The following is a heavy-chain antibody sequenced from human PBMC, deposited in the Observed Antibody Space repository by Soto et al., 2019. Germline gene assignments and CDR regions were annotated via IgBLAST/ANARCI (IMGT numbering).Heavy chain of an antibody. CDR2: ISGSGGST. D-gene: IGHD6-19*01. Sequence: EVQLLESGGGLVQPGGSLRLSCAASGFTFSSYAMSWVRQAPGRGLEWVSAISGSGGSTYYADSVKGRFTISRDNSKNTLYLQMNSLRAEDTAVYYCAKDITVADHYFDYWGQGTLVTVSS. CDR1: GFTFSSYA. V-gene: IGHV3-23*01. CDR3: AKDITVADHYFDY. J-gene: IGHJ4*02.